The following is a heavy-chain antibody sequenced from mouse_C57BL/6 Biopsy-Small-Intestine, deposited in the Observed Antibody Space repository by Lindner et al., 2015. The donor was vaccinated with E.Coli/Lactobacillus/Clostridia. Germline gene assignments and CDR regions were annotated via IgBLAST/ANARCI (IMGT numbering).Heavy chain of an antibody. V-gene: IGHV1-20*01. CDR1: GYSFTGYF. CDR3: ARSRDYYDGRGVMDY. CDR2: FNPYNGDT. J-gene: IGHJ4*01. D-gene: IGHD1-1*01. Sequence: VQLQESGPELVNPGASVKMSCKASGYSFTGYFMIWVKQSHGKSLEWIGRFNPYNGDTLYNQKFKDKATLTVDKSSSTAHMELRSLTSEDSALYYCARSRDYYDGRGVMDYWGQGTPVTVSS.